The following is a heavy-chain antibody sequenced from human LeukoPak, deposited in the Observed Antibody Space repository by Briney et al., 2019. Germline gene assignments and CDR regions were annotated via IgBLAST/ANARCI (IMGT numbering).Heavy chain of an antibody. Sequence: GGSLRLSCAASGFTFSTYAMSWVRQAPGKGLEWVSVFSGSGGSTYYADSVKGRFTISRDNSKNTLYLHMNSLRAEDTAVYYCAKQGCGGGSSYFDYWGQGTLVTVSS. V-gene: IGHV3-23*01. CDR2: FSGSGGST. D-gene: IGHD2-15*01. CDR1: GFTFSTYA. J-gene: IGHJ4*02. CDR3: AKQGCGGGSSYFDY.